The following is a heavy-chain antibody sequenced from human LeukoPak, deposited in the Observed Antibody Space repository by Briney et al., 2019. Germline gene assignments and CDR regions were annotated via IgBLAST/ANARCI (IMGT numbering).Heavy chain of an antibody. Sequence: SETLSLTCAVYGGSFSGYYWSWIRQPPGKGLEWIGEINHSGSTNYNPSLKSGVTISVDTSKNQLSLKLSSVTAADTAVYYCASRAPGMIVVRFDPWGQGTLVTVSS. CDR2: INHSGST. CDR3: ASRAPGMIVVRFDP. J-gene: IGHJ5*02. D-gene: IGHD3-22*01. CDR1: GGSFSGYY. V-gene: IGHV4-34*01.